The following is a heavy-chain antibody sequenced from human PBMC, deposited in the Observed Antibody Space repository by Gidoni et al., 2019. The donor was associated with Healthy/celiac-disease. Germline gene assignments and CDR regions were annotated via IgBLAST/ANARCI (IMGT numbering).Heavy chain of an antibody. V-gene: IGHV3-66*02. CDR1: GFTVSSHY. CDR3: ARDPLYDFWSGSLGGMDV. CDR2: IYSGGST. Sequence: EVQLVESGGGLVQPGGSLRLSCAASGFTVSSHYMSWVRQAPGKGLEWVSVIYSGGSTYYADSVKGRFTISRDNSKNTLYLQMNSLRAEDTAVYYCARDPLYDFWSGSLGGMDVWGQGTTVTVSS. D-gene: IGHD3-3*01. J-gene: IGHJ6*02.